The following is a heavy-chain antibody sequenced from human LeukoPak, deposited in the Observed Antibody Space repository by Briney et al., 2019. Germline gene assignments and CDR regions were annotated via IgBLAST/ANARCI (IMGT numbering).Heavy chain of an antibody. CDR2: IYSGGGT. CDR1: GFTVSNNF. Sequence: GGSLRLSCAASGFTVSNNFVTWVRQAPGKGLEWVSIIYSGGGTDYADSVKGRFTISRDNSKNTVYLQMNSLRAEDTAVYHCARKSLGIAAAGTFFVSWGQGTLVTVSS. CDR3: ARKSLGIAAAGTFFVS. J-gene: IGHJ5*02. D-gene: IGHD6-13*01. V-gene: IGHV3-53*01.